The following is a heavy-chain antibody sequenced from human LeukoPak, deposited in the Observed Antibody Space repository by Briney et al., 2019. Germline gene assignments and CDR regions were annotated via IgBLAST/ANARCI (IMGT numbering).Heavy chain of an antibody. J-gene: IGHJ4*02. CDR1: GGSISIDGYY. D-gene: IGHD3-10*01. CDR2: IHYSGST. V-gene: IGHV4-31*03. CDR3: ARLWFGELYLDY. Sequence: MSSETLSLTCTVSGGSISIDGYYGSWIRQHPGKGLEWIGYIHYSGSTYYNPSLKSRVTISVDTSKNQLSLKLSSVTAADTAVYYCARLWFGELYLDYWGQGILVTVSS.